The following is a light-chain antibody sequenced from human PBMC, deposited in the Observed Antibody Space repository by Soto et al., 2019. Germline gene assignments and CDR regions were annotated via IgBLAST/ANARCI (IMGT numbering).Light chain of an antibody. J-gene: IGLJ2*01. V-gene: IGLV2-8*01. CDR2: EVS. CDR1: SSDVGGYNY. Sequence: QSVLTQPPSASGSPGQSVSISCTGTSSDVGGYNYVSWYQQHPGKAPKLMIFEVSKRPSGVPDRFSGSKSGNTASLTVSGLQAEDEADYYCRSYAGSNVVFGGGTKVTVL. CDR3: RSYAGSNVV.